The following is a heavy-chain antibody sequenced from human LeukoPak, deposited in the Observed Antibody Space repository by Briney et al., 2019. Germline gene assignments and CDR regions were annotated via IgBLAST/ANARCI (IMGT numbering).Heavy chain of an antibody. D-gene: IGHD2-15*01. CDR2: IFYSGST. J-gene: IGHJ4*02. CDR3: ARRRCSGGACYPYFFDY. Sequence: PSETLSLTCTVSGGSINSYYWSWIRQPPGKGLEWIGNIFYSGSTNYNPSLKSRVTISIDTSKNQFSLKLSSVTAADTAVYYCARRRCSGGACYPYFFDYWGQGTLDTVSS. V-gene: IGHV4-59*08. CDR1: GGSINSYY.